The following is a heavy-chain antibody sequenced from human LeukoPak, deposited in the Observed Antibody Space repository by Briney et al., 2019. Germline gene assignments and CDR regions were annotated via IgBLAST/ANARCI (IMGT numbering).Heavy chain of an antibody. CDR2: IYYSGST. Sequence: SETLSLTCTASGGSISSSSYYWGWIRQPPGKGLEWIGSIYYSGSTYYNPSLKSRVTISVDTSKNQFSLKLSSVTAADTAVYYCARIMNDYGAQSDYWGQGTLVTVSS. J-gene: IGHJ4*02. V-gene: IGHV4-39*01. CDR1: GGSISSSSYY. CDR3: ARIMNDYGAQSDY. D-gene: IGHD4-17*01.